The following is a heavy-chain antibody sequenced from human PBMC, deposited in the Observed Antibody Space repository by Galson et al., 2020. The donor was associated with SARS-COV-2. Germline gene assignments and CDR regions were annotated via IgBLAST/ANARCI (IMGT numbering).Heavy chain of an antibody. Sequence: SETLSLTCAVSGYSIGSCYYWGWIQQPPGKGLEWIGCGLHSGSTYYNPSLKSRVGFSMDTSKNEFSLTLRSVSASDTAVYYCARRQDYYGSGSHYDFWGQGTLVTVSS. CDR3: ARRQDYYGSGSHYDF. D-gene: IGHD3-10*01. CDR2: GLHSGST. V-gene: IGHV4-38-2*01. CDR1: GYSIGSCYY. J-gene: IGHJ4*02.